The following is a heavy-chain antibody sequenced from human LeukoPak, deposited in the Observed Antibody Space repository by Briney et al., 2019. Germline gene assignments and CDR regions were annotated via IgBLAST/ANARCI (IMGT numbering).Heavy chain of an antibody. V-gene: IGHV3-48*03. CDR1: GFAFSAYE. D-gene: IGHD3-22*01. CDR2: MSGTGTTR. CDR3: TTLGYHLDS. J-gene: IGHJ4*02. Sequence: PGGSLRLSCVASGFAFSAYEMNWVRQAPGKGLEWVAYMSGTGTTRYYADSVRGRFTISRDNAKNSLYLQMSSLRVEDTALYYCTTLGYHLDSWGQGTPVTVSS.